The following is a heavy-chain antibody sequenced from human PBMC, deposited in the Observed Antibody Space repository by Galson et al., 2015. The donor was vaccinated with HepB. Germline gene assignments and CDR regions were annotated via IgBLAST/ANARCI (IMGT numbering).Heavy chain of an antibody. CDR1: GFTFSSYS. V-gene: IGHV3-48*04. D-gene: IGHD1-26*01. Sequence: SLRLSCAASGFTFSSYSMNWVRQAPGKGLEWVSYISSSSSTIYYADSVKGRFTISRDNAKNSLYLQMNSLRAEDTAVYYCARSHSVGASLFGYWGQGTLVTVSS. CDR3: ARSHSVGASLFGY. CDR2: ISSSSSTI. J-gene: IGHJ4*02.